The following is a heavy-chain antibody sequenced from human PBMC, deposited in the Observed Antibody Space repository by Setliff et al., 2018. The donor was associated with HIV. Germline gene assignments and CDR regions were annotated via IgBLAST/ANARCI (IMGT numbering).Heavy chain of an antibody. D-gene: IGHD5-12*01. CDR3: AKDPRAAVATICDY. V-gene: IGHV3-23*01. CDR2: ISGSGGST. CDR1: GFTFSSYA. J-gene: IGHJ4*02. Sequence: LRLSCAASGFTFSSYAMSWVRQAPGKGLEWVSAISGSGGSTYYADSVKGRFAISRDNSKNTLYLQMNSLRAEDTAVYYCAKDPRAAVATICDYWGQGTLVTVSS.